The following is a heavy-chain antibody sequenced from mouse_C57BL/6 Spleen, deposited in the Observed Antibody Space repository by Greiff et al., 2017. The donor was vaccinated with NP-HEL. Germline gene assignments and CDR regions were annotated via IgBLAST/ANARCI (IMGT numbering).Heavy chain of an antibody. CDR2: INPYNGGT. J-gene: IGHJ2*01. V-gene: IGHV1-19*01. Sequence: EVKLQESGPVLVKPGASVKMSCKASGYTFTDYYMNWVKQSHGKSLEWIGVINPYNGGTSYNQKFKGKATLTVDKSSSTAYMELNSLTSEDSAVYYCARYYDYGGFDYWGQGTTLTVSS. CDR1: GYTFTDYY. D-gene: IGHD2-4*01. CDR3: ARYYDYGGFDY.